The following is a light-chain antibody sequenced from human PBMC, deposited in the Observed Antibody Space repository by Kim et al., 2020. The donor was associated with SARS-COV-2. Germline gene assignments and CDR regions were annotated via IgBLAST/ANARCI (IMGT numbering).Light chain of an antibody. CDR2: YDS. J-gene: IGLJ2*01. CDR3: QAWDNSDRVV. V-gene: IGLV3-21*04. CDR1: NIGSKC. Sequence: SYELTQPPSVSVAPGETARISCEGNNIGSKCVHWYQQKPGQAPVLVIYYDSDRPSGVPERYSASNSGNTATLTISRVEAGDEADYHCQAWDNSDRVVFGGGTQLTVL.